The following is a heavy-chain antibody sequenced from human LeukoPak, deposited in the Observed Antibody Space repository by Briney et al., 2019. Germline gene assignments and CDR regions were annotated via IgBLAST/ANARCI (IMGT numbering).Heavy chain of an antibody. V-gene: IGHV1-58*01. Sequence: SVKVSCKASGFTFTISAVQWVRQARGQRLEWIGWIVVGSGNTNYAQKFQERVTITRDMSTSTAYMELSSLRSEDTAVYYCAAGDYDFWSGYSAHINYFDYWGQGTLVTVSS. D-gene: IGHD3-3*01. J-gene: IGHJ4*02. CDR1: GFTFTISA. CDR3: AAGDYDFWSGYSAHINYFDY. CDR2: IVVGSGNT.